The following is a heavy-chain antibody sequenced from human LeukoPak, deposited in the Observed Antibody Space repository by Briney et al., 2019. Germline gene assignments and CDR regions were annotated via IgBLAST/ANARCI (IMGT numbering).Heavy chain of an antibody. CDR1: GYTFTNYD. D-gene: IGHD1-20*01. Sequence: ASVKVSCKASGYTFTNYDINWMRQATGQEPEWMGYINPNSGNTGHAQKFQGRVTLTRDTSISTAYMELSSLRSEDTAVYYCASAGNNWNGAFDIWGQGTMVTVSS. J-gene: IGHJ3*02. CDR3: ASAGNNWNGAFDI. CDR2: INPNSGNT. V-gene: IGHV1-8*03.